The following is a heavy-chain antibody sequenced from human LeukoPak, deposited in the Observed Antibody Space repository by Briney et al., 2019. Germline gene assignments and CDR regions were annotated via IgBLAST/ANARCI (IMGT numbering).Heavy chain of an antibody. J-gene: IGHJ4*02. D-gene: IGHD1-26*01. CDR2: INPNSGGT. CDR1: GYTFTDYY. V-gene: IGHV1-2*02. Sequence: GASVTVSCKASGYTFTDYYIHWVRQAPGQGLEWMGWINPNSGGTNYAQKFQGRVTMTRDTSISTAYMDLNGLRSDDTAVYYCARRGATVDYWGQGTLVTVSS. CDR3: ARRGATVDY.